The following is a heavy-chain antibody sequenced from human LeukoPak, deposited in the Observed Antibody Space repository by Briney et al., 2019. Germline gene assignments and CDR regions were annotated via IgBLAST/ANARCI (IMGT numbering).Heavy chain of an antibody. CDR2: IYYSGST. CDR3: VRHYYYYGMDV. CDR1: GGSISSYY. D-gene: IGHD3-16*01. Sequence: SETLSLTCTVSGGSISSYYWSWIRQPPGKGLERIGYIYYSGSTNYNPSLKSRVTISVDTSKNQFSLKLSSATAADTAVYYCVRHYYYYGMDVWGQGTTVTVSS. V-gene: IGHV4-59*08. J-gene: IGHJ6*02.